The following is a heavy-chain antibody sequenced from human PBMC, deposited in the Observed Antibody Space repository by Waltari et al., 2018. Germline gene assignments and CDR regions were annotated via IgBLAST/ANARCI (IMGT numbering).Heavy chain of an antibody. J-gene: IGHJ4*02. CDR2: IYPGDYDT. CDR1: GYSFTSYW. V-gene: IGHV5-51*01. D-gene: IGHD1-26*01. Sequence: EVQLVQSGAEVKKPGESLKISCKGSGYSFTSYWIGWVRQMPGKGLGWSGIIYPGDYDTRYSPSFQGKDHISACKSISTAYMELSRLRTDDTAVYDCARAVVGATGNDDWGQGTLVTVSS. CDR3: ARAVVGATGNDD.